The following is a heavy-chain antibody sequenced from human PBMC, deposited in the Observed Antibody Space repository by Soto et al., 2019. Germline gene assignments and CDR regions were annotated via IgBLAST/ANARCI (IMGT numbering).Heavy chain of an antibody. CDR3: ARGLGYCTNGVCYTGFNWFDP. J-gene: IGHJ5*02. Sequence: SETLSLTCAVYGGSFSGSYWSWIRQPPGKGLEWIGEINHSGSTNYNPSLKSRVTISVDTSKNQFSLKLSSVTAADTAVYYCARGLGYCTNGVCYTGFNWFDPWGQGTLVTVSS. CDR1: GGSFSGSY. V-gene: IGHV4-34*01. CDR2: INHSGST. D-gene: IGHD2-8*01.